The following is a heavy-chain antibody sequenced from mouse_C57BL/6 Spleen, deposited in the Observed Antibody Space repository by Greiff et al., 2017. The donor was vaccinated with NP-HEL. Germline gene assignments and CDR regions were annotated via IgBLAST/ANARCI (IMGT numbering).Heavy chain of an antibody. CDR1: GYTFTSYW. Sequence: VQLQQPGAELVKPGASVKLSCKASGYTFTSYWMHWVKQRPGQGLEWIGMIHPNSGSTNYNEKFKSKATLTVDKSSSTAYMQLSSLTSEDSAVYYGATGGSSPNWYFDVWGTGTTVTVSS. D-gene: IGHD1-1*01. CDR3: ATGGSSPNWYFDV. J-gene: IGHJ1*03. V-gene: IGHV1-64*01. CDR2: IHPNSGST.